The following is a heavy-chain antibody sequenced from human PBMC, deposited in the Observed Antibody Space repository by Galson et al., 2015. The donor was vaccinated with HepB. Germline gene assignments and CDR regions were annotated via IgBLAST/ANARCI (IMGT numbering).Heavy chain of an antibody. CDR1: GFTFSSYA. CDR2: ISGSGGST. Sequence: SLRLSCAASGFTFSSYAMSWVRQAPGKGLEWVSAISGSGGSTYYADSVKGRFTISRDNSKNTLYLQMNSLRAEDTAVYYCAKDSYDYIWGSQTFDYWGQGTLVTVSS. J-gene: IGHJ4*02. CDR3: AKDSYDYIWGSQTFDY. V-gene: IGHV3-23*01. D-gene: IGHD3-16*01.